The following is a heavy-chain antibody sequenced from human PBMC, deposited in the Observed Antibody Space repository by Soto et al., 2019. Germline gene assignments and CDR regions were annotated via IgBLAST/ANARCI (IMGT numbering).Heavy chain of an antibody. CDR2: IVVGSGNT. CDR1: GFTFTSSA. V-gene: IGHV1-58*02. D-gene: IGHD5-12*01. CDR3: AADSSDIVATRIPNYYYYYMDV. Sequence: ASVKASCKASGFTFTSSAMQWVRQARGQRLEWIGWIVVGSGNTNYAQKFQERVTITRDMSTSTAYMELSSLRSEDTAVYYCAADSSDIVATRIPNYYYYYMDVWGKGTTVTVSS. J-gene: IGHJ6*03.